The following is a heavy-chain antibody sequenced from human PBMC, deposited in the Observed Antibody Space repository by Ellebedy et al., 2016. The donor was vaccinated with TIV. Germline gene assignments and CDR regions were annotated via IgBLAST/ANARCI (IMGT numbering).Heavy chain of an antibody. CDR3: ARGTPGDYYGMDV. J-gene: IGHJ6*02. CDR1: GYSFTSFD. D-gene: IGHD2-15*01. V-gene: IGHV1-18*01. CDR2: DSKDNGDT. Sequence: AASVKVSCQASGYSFTSFDISWVRQPPGHGLEWMGWDSKDNGDTAYAQKFQGRVIMTRVISTTTAYMELRGLRFDDTAVYYCARGTPGDYYGMDVWGQGTTVTVSS.